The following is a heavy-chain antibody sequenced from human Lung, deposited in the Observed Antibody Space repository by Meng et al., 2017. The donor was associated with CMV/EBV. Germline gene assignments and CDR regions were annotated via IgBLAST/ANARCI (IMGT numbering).Heavy chain of an antibody. J-gene: IGHJ4*02. CDR2: ISGSGYDT. Sequence: CTAPRFTFSNHAMNWVPQAPGKGLEWVSSISGSGYDTYYADSVQGRFTISRDNSENTLYLQMHSQRAENTAVYFCASYQTKKTRMVVVMDYLGQGXLVTVSS. V-gene: IGHV3-23*01. CDR3: ASYQTKKTRMVVVMDY. CDR1: RFTFSNHA. D-gene: IGHD2-15*01.